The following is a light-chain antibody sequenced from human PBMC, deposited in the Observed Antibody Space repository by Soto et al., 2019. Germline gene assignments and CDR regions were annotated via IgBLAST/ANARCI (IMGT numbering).Light chain of an antibody. J-gene: IGLJ1*01. CDR1: NSNIGNNY. CDR2: DRS. Sequence: QSVLTQPPSVSAAPGQKVTISCSGSNSNIGNNYVSWYQQLPGTAPKLLIYDRSXXKSGIHXRFSGSKYGKSATLGITGLQTGDEADYYCGSWDSSLSADVFGTG. CDR3: GSWDSSLSADV. V-gene: IGLV1-51*01.